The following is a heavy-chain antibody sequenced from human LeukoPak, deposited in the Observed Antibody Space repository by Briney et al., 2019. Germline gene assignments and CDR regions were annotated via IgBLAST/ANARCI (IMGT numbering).Heavy chain of an antibody. J-gene: IGHJ3*02. CDR1: GFIFSSYG. Sequence: GGSLRLFCAASGFIFSSYGMHWVRQAPGKGLEWVALIWYDGSKSHHADSVKGRFTISRDNSKNTLYLQMNSLRAEDTDVYYCASMTTVTLDDAFDIWGQGTMVTVSS. CDR2: IWYDGSKS. D-gene: IGHD4-17*01. V-gene: IGHV3-33*01. CDR3: ASMTTVTLDDAFDI.